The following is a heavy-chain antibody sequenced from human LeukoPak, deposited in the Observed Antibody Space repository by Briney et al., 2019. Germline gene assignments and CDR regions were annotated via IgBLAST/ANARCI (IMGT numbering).Heavy chain of an antibody. CDR2: IYYSGST. CDR3: ARYTSYDILTAYYYFDY. CDR1: GGSISSYY. J-gene: IGHJ4*02. V-gene: IGHV4-59*08. D-gene: IGHD3-9*01. Sequence: PSETLSLTCTVSGGSISSYYWSWIRQPPGKGLEWIGDIYYSGSTNHNPSLKSRVTISVDTSKNQFSLKLSSVTAADTAVYFCARYTSYDILTAYYYFDYWGQGTLVTVSS.